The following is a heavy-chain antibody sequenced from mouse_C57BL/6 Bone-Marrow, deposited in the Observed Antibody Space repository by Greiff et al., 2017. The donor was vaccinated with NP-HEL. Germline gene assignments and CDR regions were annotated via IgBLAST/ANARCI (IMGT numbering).Heavy chain of an antibody. V-gene: IGHV1-81*01. Sequence: QVQLQQSGAELARPGASVKLSCKASGYTFTSYGISWVKQRTGQGLEWIGEIYPRRGNTYYNEKFKGKATLTADESSSTAYMELRSLTSEDSAVYFCARRDSDYWGQGTTLTVSS. J-gene: IGHJ2*01. CDR1: GYTFTSYG. CDR2: IYPRRGNT. D-gene: IGHD3-3*01. CDR3: ARRDSDY.